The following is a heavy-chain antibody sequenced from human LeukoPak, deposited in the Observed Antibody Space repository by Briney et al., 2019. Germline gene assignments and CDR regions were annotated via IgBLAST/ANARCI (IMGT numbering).Heavy chain of an antibody. CDR1: GGSFGTYY. J-gene: IGHJ6*02. D-gene: IGHD3-3*01. Sequence: SESLSLTCAVYGGSFGTYYWSWIRQPPGKGLEWIGEIIHSGTPTYNPSLKRRVNISVNTSKNQFSLKVDSVTAADTAVYYCARGGSGVVPFLEWYARPMDVWGQGTTVTVSS. CDR2: IIHSGTP. V-gene: IGHV4-34*12. CDR3: ARGGSGVVPFLEWYARPMDV.